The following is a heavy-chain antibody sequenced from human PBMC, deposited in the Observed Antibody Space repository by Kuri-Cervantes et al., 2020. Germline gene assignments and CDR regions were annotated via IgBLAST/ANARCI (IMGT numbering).Heavy chain of an antibody. V-gene: IGHV5-51*01. CDR1: GYSSTSYW. Sequence: GESLKISCKCSGYSSTSYWIGWVRQMPGKGLGWMGIIYPSDSETRYSPSFQGQVTISVDKSISTAYLQWSSLKASDTAMYYCARLFWNYGDNWFDPWGQGTLVTVSS. D-gene: IGHD1-7*01. J-gene: IGHJ5*02. CDR2: IYPSDSET. CDR3: ARLFWNYGDNWFDP.